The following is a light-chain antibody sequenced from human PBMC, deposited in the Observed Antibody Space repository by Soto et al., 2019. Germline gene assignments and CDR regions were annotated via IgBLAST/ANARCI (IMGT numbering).Light chain of an antibody. CDR3: QHYGTSPTWT. Sequence: EIVLTQSPGTLSLSPGESATLSCRASQVLSSSSLAWYQHKPGQAPRLLIYGASRRATGIPERFSGSESGTGFTLTITMLEPEDFAVYYCQHYGTSPTWTFGQATKVVVK. V-gene: IGKV3-20*01. CDR2: GAS. J-gene: IGKJ1*01. CDR1: QVLSSSS.